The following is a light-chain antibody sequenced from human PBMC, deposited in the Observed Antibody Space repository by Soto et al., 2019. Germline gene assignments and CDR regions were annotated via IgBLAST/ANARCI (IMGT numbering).Light chain of an antibody. CDR1: SSNIGSNY. V-gene: IGLV1-47*01. J-gene: IGLJ2*01. CDR2: RNS. CDR3: AAWDDSPSGVV. Sequence: QSVLTQPPSASGTPGQRVTISCSGSSSNIGSNYVYWYQQLPGTAPKLLIYRNSQRPSGVPDRFSGSKSGTSASLAISGLRSEDEADYYCAAWDDSPSGVVFGGGTQLTVL.